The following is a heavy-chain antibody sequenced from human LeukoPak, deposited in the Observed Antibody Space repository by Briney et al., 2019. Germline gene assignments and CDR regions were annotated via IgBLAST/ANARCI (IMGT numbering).Heavy chain of an antibody. V-gene: IGHV3-30*02. CDR2: IRYDGSNK. Sequence: SGGSLRLSCSASGFTFSSYVMHWVRQAPGKGLEWVAFIRYDGSNKYYADSVKGRFTISRDNSKNTLYLQMNSLRAEDTAVYYCANQGLSSGPFAYWDQRTRVTVSS. J-gene: IGHJ4*02. CDR1: GFTFSSYV. D-gene: IGHD3-22*01. CDR3: ANQGLSSGPFAY.